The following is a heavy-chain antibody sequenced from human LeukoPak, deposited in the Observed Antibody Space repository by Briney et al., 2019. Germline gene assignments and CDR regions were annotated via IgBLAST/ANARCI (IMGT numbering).Heavy chain of an antibody. CDR3: ARGASLRAVVVGASTSPPMPYDF. J-gene: IGHJ4*02. CDR1: GYTFTSYD. Sequence: ASVKVSCKASGYTFTSYDINWVRQATGQGLEWMGWMNPNSGNAGYAQRFQGRVTMTRNASISTAYMELSSLGSEDTAVYYCARGASLRAVVVGASTSPPMPYDFWGQGTLVTVSS. CDR2: MNPNSGNA. V-gene: IGHV1-8*01. D-gene: IGHD2-15*01.